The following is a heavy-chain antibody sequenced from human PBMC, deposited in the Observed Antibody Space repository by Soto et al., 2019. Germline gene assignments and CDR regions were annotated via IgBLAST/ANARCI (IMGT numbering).Heavy chain of an antibody. CDR1: GFTFTSSA. CDR2: IVVGSGNT. D-gene: IGHD1-26*01. V-gene: IGHV1-58*01. CDR3: ADDSVIVGGNSAFDT. J-gene: IGHJ3*02. Sequence: SVKVSCKASGFTFTSSAVQWVRQARGQRLEWIGWIVVGSGNTNYAQKFQERVTITRDMSTSTAYMELSSLRSEDTAVYYCADDSVIVGGNSAFDTWAQGTIVTVSS.